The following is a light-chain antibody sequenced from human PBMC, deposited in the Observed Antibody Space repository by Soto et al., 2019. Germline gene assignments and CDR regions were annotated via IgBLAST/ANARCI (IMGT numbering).Light chain of an antibody. CDR1: QSISNY. CDR2: AAS. CDR3: QQSYSTPLT. Sequence: DIQMTQSPSSLSASVGGRVTITCRASQSISNYLNWYQQKPGKAPKLLIYAASSLQGDVPSRFSGSGSGTDFTLTISSLQPDDFATYYCQQSYSTPLTFGPGTKVDIK. V-gene: IGKV1-39*01. J-gene: IGKJ3*01.